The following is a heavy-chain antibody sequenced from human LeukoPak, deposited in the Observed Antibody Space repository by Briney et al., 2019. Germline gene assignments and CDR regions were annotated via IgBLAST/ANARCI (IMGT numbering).Heavy chain of an antibody. V-gene: IGHV3-23*01. D-gene: IGHD2-2*01. Sequence: GGSLRLSCAASGFTFSDYYMSWVRQAPGKGLEWVSAISGSGGSTYYADSVKGRFTISRDNSKNTLYLQMNSLRAEDTAVYYCAKLGSYCSSTPTRCWFDPWGQGTLVTVSS. CDR1: GFTFSDYY. CDR2: ISGSGGST. CDR3: AKLGSYCSSTPTRCWFDP. J-gene: IGHJ5*02.